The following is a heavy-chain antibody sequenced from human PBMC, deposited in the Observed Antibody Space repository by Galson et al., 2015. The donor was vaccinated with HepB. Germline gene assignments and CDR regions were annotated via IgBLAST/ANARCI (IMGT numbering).Heavy chain of an antibody. Sequence: SVKVSCKASGYTFTYRYLHWVRQAPGQALEWMGWITPFNGNTNYAQKFQDRVTITRDRSMSTAYLQWSSLKASDTAIYYCARRLPQAEFYYDGGVVSNWYFDLWGRGTLVTVSS. V-gene: IGHV1-45*02. J-gene: IGHJ2*01. CDR3: ARRLPQAEFYYDGGVVSNWYFDL. CDR2: ITPFNGNT. D-gene: IGHD3-22*01. CDR1: GYTFTYRY.